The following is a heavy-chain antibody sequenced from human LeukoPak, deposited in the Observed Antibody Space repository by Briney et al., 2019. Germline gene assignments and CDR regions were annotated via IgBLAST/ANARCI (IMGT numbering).Heavy chain of an antibody. CDR2: IYPGDSDT. Sequence: GESLQISCQGSGYTFTSYWIGWVRQMPGKGLEWMGIIYPGDSDTRYSPSFQGQVTISADKSISTAYLQWSRLKVSDTAMYYCARVSDSSSNFFFQHWGQGTLVTVSS. V-gene: IGHV5-51*01. D-gene: IGHD6-13*01. J-gene: IGHJ1*01. CDR1: GYTFTSYW. CDR3: ARVSDSSSNFFFQH.